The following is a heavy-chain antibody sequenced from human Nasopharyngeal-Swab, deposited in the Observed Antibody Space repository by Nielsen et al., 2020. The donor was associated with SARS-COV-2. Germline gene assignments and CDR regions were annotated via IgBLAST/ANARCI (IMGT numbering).Heavy chain of an antibody. CDR1: GGTFSSYA. CDR3: ARESVVVAAYNAFDI. D-gene: IGHD2-15*01. V-gene: IGHV1-69*13. CDR2: IIPIFGTA. Sequence: SVKVSCKASGGTFSSYAISWVRQAPGQGLEWMGGIIPIFGTANYAQKFQGSVTITADESTSTAYMELSSLRSEDTAVYYCARESVVVAAYNAFDIWGQGTMVTVSS. J-gene: IGHJ3*02.